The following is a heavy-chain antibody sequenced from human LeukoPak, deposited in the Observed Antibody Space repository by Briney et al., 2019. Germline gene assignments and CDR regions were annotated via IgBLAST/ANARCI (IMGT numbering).Heavy chain of an antibody. CDR2: ISSSSSYT. J-gene: IGHJ4*02. D-gene: IGHD5-18*01. Sequence: GGSLRLSCAASGFTFSDYYMSWIRQAPGKGLEWVSYISSSSSYTNYADSVKGRFTISRDSAKNSLYLQMNSLRAEDTAVYYCARVGWVNVDTAMMFDYWGQGTLVTVSS. V-gene: IGHV3-11*06. CDR1: GFTFSDYY. CDR3: ARVGWVNVDTAMMFDY.